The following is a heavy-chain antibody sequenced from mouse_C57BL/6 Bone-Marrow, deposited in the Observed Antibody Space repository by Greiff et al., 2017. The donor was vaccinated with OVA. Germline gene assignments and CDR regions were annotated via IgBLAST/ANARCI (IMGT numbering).Heavy chain of an antibody. CDR1: GYAFSSSW. D-gene: IGHD1-1*01. CDR2: IYPGDGDT. CDR3: ARDYYGSFDY. Sequence: QVQLQQSGPELVKPGPSVKISCKASGYAFSSSWMNWVKQRPGKGLEWIGRIYPGDGDTNYNGKFKGKATLTADKSSSTAYMQLSSLTSEDSAVYFCARDYYGSFDYWGQGTTLTVSS. J-gene: IGHJ2*01. V-gene: IGHV1-82*01.